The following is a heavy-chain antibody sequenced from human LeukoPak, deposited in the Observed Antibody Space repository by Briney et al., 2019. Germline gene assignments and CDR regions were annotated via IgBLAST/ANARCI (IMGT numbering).Heavy chain of an antibody. CDR2: IIPIFGTA. CDR3: AREVPVEMALTGNWFDP. CDR1: GRTFSSYA. D-gene: IGHD5-24*01. J-gene: IGHJ5*02. V-gene: IGHV1-69*01. Sequence: SVNVSCKASGRTFSSYAISWVRQATGQGLEWMGGIIPIFGTANYAQKFQGRVTITADESTSTAYMELSSLRSEDTAVYYCAREVPVEMALTGNWFDPWGQGTLVAVSS.